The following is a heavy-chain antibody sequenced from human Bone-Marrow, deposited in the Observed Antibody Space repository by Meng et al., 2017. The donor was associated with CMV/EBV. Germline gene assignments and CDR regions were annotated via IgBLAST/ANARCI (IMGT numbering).Heavy chain of an antibody. CDR3: ARDYARQRAGRPIDF. J-gene: IGHJ4*02. CDR1: GFSFNTYA. V-gene: IGHV3-30*04. CDR2: ISYDGKNK. D-gene: IGHD6-6*01. Sequence: GESLKISCAASGFSFNTYAMHWVRQAPGKGLNWVAVISYDGKNKYYADSVKGRFTVSRDNSRQTLFLHMSSLRSEDTGVFYCARDYARQRAGRPIDFWGQGTVVTVPS.